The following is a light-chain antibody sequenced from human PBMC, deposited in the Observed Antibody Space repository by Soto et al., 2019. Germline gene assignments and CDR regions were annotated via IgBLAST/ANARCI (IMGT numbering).Light chain of an antibody. CDR1: SSNIGSNY. CDR3: AAWDDSLSGYVV. J-gene: IGLJ2*01. V-gene: IGLV1-47*01. Sequence: QPVLTQPPSASGTPGQRVTISCSGSSSNIGSNYVYWYQQLPGTAPKLLIYRNNQRLSGVPDRFSVSKSGTSASLAISGLRSEDEADYYCAAWDDSLSGYVVFGGGTKLTV. CDR2: RNN.